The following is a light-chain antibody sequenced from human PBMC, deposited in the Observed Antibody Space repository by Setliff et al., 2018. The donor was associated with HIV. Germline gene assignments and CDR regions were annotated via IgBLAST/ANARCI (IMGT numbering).Light chain of an antibody. CDR1: SSDVGGYNY. Sequence: QSALTQPRSVSGSPGQSVTISCTGTSSDVGGYNYVSWYQQHPGKAPKLMIYDVSKRPSGVPDRFSGSKSGNTASLTISGLQAEDEAAYYCSSYTGSSTLEVFGTGTKVTVL. V-gene: IGLV2-11*01. CDR3: SSYTGSSTLEV. J-gene: IGLJ1*01. CDR2: DVS.